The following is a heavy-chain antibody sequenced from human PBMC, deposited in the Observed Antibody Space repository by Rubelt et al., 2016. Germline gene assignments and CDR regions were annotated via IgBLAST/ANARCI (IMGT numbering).Heavy chain of an antibody. D-gene: IGHD6-13*01. CDR1: GGSFSGYY. V-gene: IGHV4-34*01. Sequence: QVQLQESGPGLVRPSETLSLTCAVYGGSFSGYYWSWIRQPPGKGLGGIGEINHSGRTNYNPSLKSRVTITVDTSKKQLSLKLCSVSAADTTVYYCARGVAAAASSYYYGMDVWGQGSTVTVS. CDR3: ARGVAAAASSYYYGMDV. CDR2: INHSGRT. J-gene: IGHJ6*02.